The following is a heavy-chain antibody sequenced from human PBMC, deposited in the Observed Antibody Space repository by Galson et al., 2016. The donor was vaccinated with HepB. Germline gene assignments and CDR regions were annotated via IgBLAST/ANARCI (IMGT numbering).Heavy chain of an antibody. CDR3: ARGRGYSGYASYYGMDV. CDR2: IYSSGST. D-gene: IGHD5-12*01. CDR1: GFTVSTNY. V-gene: IGHV3-53*01. J-gene: IGHJ6*02. Sequence: SLRLSCAASGFTVSTNYVSWVRQAPGKGLEWVSVIYSSGSTYYADSVKGRFTFSRDNSKNTLYLQMNSLRAEDTALYYCARGRGYSGYASYYGMDVWGQGTTVTVSS.